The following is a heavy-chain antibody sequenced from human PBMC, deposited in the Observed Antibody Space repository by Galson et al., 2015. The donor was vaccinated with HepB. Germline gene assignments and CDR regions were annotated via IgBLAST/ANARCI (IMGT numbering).Heavy chain of an antibody. CDR1: GYTFTSCG. CDR2: IITHNVNT. V-gene: IGHV1-18*01. Sequence: SVKVSCKASGYTFTSCGISWVRQAPGQGLEWMGWIITHNVNTNYAQKFQGRVTMTTDTSTSTAYMELRNLTSDDTAVYYCARVDSGMYQLLGFYYYMDVWGKGATVTVSS. D-gene: IGHD2-2*01. J-gene: IGHJ6*03. CDR3: ARVDSGMYQLLGFYYYMDV.